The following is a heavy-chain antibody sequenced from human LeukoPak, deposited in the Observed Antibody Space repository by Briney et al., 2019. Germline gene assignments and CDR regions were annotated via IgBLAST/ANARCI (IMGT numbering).Heavy chain of an antibody. CDR3: ARGANYGDYGLDAFDV. CDR2: INYSGTS. CDR1: GGSMRSYY. Sequence: SETLSLTCTVYGGSMRSYYWSWIRQPTGEGLERFGYINYSGTSTYNPSLRSRVTMSVDTSKNQFSLKLTSVTAADTAVYHCARGANYGDYGLDAFDVWGQGTMVTVSS. D-gene: IGHD4-17*01. V-gene: IGHV4-59*01. J-gene: IGHJ3*01.